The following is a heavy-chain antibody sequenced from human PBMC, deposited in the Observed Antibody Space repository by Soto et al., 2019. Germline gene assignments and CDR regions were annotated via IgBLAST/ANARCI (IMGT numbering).Heavy chain of an antibody. CDR3: LTVPPGIEVTVLALPT. Sequence: PSQTHCLPSAVFGGTISSTNGWRWVQQSPGKGLEWIGDIYHIGSTNYNPSLRGRVTISVDKSNNQSSLTLKYVTAADTAVYYYLTVPPGIEVTVLALPTWGQGTLVTVSS. J-gene: IGHJ5*02. CDR1: GGTISSTNG. D-gene: IGHD2-15*01. CDR2: IYHIGST. V-gene: IGHV4-4*02.